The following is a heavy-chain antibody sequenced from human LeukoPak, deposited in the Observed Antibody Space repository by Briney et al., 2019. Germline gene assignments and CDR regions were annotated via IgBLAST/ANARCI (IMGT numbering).Heavy chain of an antibody. D-gene: IGHD3-22*01. CDR1: GFAVSSNY. CDR2: IYSCGST. J-gene: IGHJ4*02. CDR3: AKDILRYDSSGYYYVGMFDY. Sequence: GGSLRLSCAASGFAVSSNYMSWVRQAPGKGLEWVSVIYSCGSTYYADSVKGRFTISRDNAKNSLYLQMNSLRAEDTAVYYCAKDILRYDSSGYYYVGMFDYWGQGTLVTVSS. V-gene: IGHV3-53*01.